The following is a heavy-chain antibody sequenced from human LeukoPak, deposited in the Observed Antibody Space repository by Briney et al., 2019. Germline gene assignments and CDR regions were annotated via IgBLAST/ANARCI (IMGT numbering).Heavy chain of an antibody. CDR2: ISYDGSNK. V-gene: IGHV3-30*04. CDR3: ASLLLWFGELMDTDY. J-gene: IGHJ4*02. D-gene: IGHD3-10*01. CDR1: GFTFSSYA. Sequence: GGSLRLSCAASGFTFSSYAMHWVRQAPGKGLEGVAVISYDGSNKYYADSVKGRFTISRDNSKNTLYLQMNSLRAEDTAVHYCASLLLWFGELMDTDYWGQGTLVTVSS.